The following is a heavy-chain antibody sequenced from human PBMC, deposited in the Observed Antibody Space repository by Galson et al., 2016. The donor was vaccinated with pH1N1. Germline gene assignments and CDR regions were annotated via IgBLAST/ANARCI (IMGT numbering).Heavy chain of an antibody. J-gene: IGHJ4*02. V-gene: IGHV1-18*01. CDR1: GYTFSGYG. D-gene: IGHD1-26*01. CDR2: ISGYSGNT. CDR3: ARMSGSSRYLDY. Sequence: SVKVSCKASGYTFSGYGISGVRQAPGKGLEWMGWISGYSGNTKYEQKIQGRVSMTIDTSTSTEYMELRSLRSDDTALYYCARMSGSSRYLDYWGQGTLVTVSS.